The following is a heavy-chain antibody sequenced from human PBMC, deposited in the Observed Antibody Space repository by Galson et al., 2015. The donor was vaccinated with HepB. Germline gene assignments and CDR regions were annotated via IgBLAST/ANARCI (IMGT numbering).Heavy chain of an antibody. CDR3: AREGSTYGMDV. CDR1: GFTFSSYG. D-gene: IGHD2-15*01. Sequence: SLRLSCAASGFTFSSYGMHWVRQAPGKGLEWVAVIWYDGSNKYYADSVKGRFTISRDNSKNTLYLQMNSLRAEDTAVYYCAREGSTYGMDVWGQGTTVTVSS. V-gene: IGHV3-33*01. J-gene: IGHJ6*02. CDR2: IWYDGSNK.